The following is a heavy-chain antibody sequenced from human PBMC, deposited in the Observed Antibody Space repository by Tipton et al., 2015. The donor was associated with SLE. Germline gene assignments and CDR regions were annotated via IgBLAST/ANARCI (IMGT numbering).Heavy chain of an antibody. D-gene: IGHD2-2*02. J-gene: IGHJ4*02. CDR3: ARGPSCSSTSCYTLYFDY. V-gene: IGHV3-48*03. CDR1: GFTFSSYE. CDR2: ISSSGSTI. Sequence: GSLRLSCAASGFTFSSYEMNWVRQAPGKGLEWVSYISSSGSTIYYADSVKGRFTISRDNAKNSLYLQMNSLRAEDTAVYYCARGPSCSSTSCYTLYFDYWGQGTLVTVSS.